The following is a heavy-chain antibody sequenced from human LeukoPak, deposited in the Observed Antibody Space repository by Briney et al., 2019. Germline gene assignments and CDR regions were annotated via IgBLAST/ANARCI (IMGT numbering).Heavy chain of an antibody. CDR2: IYTSGST. Sequence: TLSLTCTVSGGSISSGSYYWSWIRQPAGKGLEWIGRIYTSGSTNYNPSLKSRVTLSVDTSKNQFSLKLSSVTAADTAVYYCASSIVVVPAAINWGQGTLVTVSS. CDR1: GGSISSGSYY. CDR3: ASSIVVVPAAIN. V-gene: IGHV4-61*02. J-gene: IGHJ4*02. D-gene: IGHD2-2*01.